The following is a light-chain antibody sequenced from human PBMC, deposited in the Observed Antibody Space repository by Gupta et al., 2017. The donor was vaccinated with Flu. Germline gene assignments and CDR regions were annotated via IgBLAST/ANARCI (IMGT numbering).Light chain of an antibody. J-gene: IGKJ4*01. CDR1: QSLIYTNGDTY. V-gene: IGKV2-30*01. Sequence: DVVMTQSPLYLPVTRGQPASISCWSSQSLIYTNGDTYLNWFHQRPGQSPRRLISKVSKRDSGVPDRFSGSGSGTNFTLKISRVEAEDVGLYYCMQGTHWPLTFGGGT. CDR2: KVS. CDR3: MQGTHWPLT.